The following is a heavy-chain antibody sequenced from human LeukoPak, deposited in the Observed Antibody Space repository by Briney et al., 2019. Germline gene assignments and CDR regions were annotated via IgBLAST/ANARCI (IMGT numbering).Heavy chain of an antibody. CDR1: GDSISIGDYR. J-gene: IGHJ6*03. Sequence: SETLSLTCSVAGDSISIGDYRWSWIRQSPGKGLEWIGYIYYIGTAYYNPSLRSRVALSADTSKNQFSLKLNSVTVADSAVYFCARARGDSPRIYYYMDVWGKGTTVTVSS. CDR3: ARARGDSPRIYYYMDV. D-gene: IGHD3-16*01. CDR2: IYYIGTA. V-gene: IGHV4-30-4*01.